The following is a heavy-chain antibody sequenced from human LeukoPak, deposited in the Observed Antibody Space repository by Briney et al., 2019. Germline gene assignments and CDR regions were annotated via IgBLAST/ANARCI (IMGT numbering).Heavy chain of an antibody. CDR3: AREGIAAAGTAYFDY. D-gene: IGHD6-13*01. J-gene: IGHJ4*02. CDR1: GGSISSGGYY. CDR2: IYHSGST. V-gene: IGHV4-30-2*01. Sequence: SETLSLTCTVSGGSISSGGYYWSWIRQPPGKGLEWIGYIYHSGSTYYNPSLKSRVTISVDRSKNQFSLKLSSVTAADTAVYYCAREGIAAAGTAYFDYWGQGTLVTVSS.